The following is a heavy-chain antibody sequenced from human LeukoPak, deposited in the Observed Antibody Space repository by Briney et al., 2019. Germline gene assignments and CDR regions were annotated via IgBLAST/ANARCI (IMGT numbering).Heavy chain of an antibody. D-gene: IGHD2-15*01. CDR2: INPNSGGT. Sequence: ASVKVSCKATGYTSTAYYMHWVRQAPGQGLEWMGWINPNSGGTNYAQKFRGRVTMTRDTSISTGYMELSRLRSDDTAVYYCARDSCSGGSCYTNDYWGQGTLVIVSS. J-gene: IGHJ4*02. CDR3: ARDSCSGGSCYTNDY. V-gene: IGHV1-2*02. CDR1: GYTSTAYY.